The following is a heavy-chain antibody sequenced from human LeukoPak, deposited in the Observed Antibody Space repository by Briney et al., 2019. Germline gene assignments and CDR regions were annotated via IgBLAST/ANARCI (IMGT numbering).Heavy chain of an antibody. CDR1: GYTLTSYV. D-gene: IGHD4-17*01. CDR2: MNPNRGNT. Sequence: ASVKVSCKASGYTLTSYVINRVRQATGQGREWMGWMNPNRGNTGYTQKFQGRVTMTRNTSKNTAYLELSSLRAEDTAVYYCARGIGSTTVTTLEYYFDYWGQGTLVTVSS. CDR3: ARGIGSTTVTTLEYYFDY. V-gene: IGHV1-8*01. J-gene: IGHJ4*02.